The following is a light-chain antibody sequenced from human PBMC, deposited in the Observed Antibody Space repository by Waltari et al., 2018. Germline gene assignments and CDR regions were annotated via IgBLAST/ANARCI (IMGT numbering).Light chain of an antibody. Sequence: SYELTQPPSVSVSPGQTASITFPGAKWGETFAAWYQQKAGQSPVLVIYQDKKRPSGIPERFSGSNSGNTATLTISGTQAMDEADYFCQAWDNSILVFGAGTRLTVL. CDR2: QDK. J-gene: IGLJ3*02. CDR3: QAWDNSILV. V-gene: IGLV3-1*01. CDR1: KWGETF.